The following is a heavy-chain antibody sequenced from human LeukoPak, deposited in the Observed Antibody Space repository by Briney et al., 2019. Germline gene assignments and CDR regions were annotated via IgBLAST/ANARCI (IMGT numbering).Heavy chain of an antibody. V-gene: IGHV3-30*02. J-gene: IGHJ4*02. Sequence: PGGSLRLSCAASGFRISNYGMHWVRQVPGKGLEWVAFIRYDGSKMNYADSVKGRFTISRDTSKSTLYLQMNSLRPEDTAVYYCAKDRFYFNTSGYFDSWGQGTLVTVSS. D-gene: IGHD3-22*01. CDR1: GFRISNYG. CDR3: AKDRFYFNTSGYFDS. CDR2: IRYDGSKM.